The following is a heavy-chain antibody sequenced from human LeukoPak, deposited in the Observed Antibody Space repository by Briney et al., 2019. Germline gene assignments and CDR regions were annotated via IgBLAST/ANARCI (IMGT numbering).Heavy chain of an antibody. CDR2: ISGSGGST. CDR1: GFTFSSYA. CDR3: ARVGAAARGDY. J-gene: IGHJ4*02. V-gene: IGHV3-23*01. D-gene: IGHD6-13*01. Sequence: PGGSLRLSCAASGFTFSSYAMSWVRQAPGKGLEWVSAISGSGGSTYYADSVKGRFTISRDNSKNTVDLQMNSLRGEDTALYYCARVGAAARGDYWGQGTLVTVSS.